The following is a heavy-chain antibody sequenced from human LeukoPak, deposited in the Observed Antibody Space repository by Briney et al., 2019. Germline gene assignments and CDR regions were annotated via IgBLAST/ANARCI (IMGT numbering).Heavy chain of an antibody. Sequence: PGGSLRLSCVASGFTVSSNYMSWVRQAPGKGLEWVSAAYSGGSTYYADSVKGRLTNSRDNSKNTLYLQMNSLRAEDTAVYYCAREALGRYYFDLWGRGTLVTVSS. V-gene: IGHV3-66*01. D-gene: IGHD3-10*01. J-gene: IGHJ2*01. CDR1: GFTVSSNY. CDR3: AREALGRYYFDL. CDR2: AYSGGST.